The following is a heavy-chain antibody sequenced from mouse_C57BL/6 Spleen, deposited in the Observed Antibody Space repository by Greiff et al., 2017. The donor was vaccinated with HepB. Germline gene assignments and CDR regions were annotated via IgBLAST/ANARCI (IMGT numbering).Heavy chain of an antibody. CDR3: TGKPHYYGSSYAWFAY. D-gene: IGHD1-1*01. CDR1: GFTFSNYW. CDR2: IRLKSDNYAT. J-gene: IGHJ3*01. V-gene: IGHV6-3*01. Sequence: EVKLEESGGGLVQPGGSMKLSCVASGFTFSNYWMNWVRQSPEKGLEWVAQIRLKSDNYATHYAESVKGRFTISRDDSKSSVYLQMNNLRAEDTGIYYCTGKPHYYGSSYAWFAYWGQGTLVTVSA.